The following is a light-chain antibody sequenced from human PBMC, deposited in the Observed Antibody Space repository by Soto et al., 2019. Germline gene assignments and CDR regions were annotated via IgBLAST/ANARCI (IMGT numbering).Light chain of an antibody. Sequence: EILMTQSPATLSVSPRERATVSCRASQSVSSNLAWYQQKPGQAPRLLIYGASTRATGIPARFSGSGSGTEFTLTISSLQSEDFAVYYCQQYSNWPSWTFGQGTKVEIK. CDR1: QSVSSN. CDR3: QQYSNWPSWT. V-gene: IGKV3-15*01. J-gene: IGKJ1*01. CDR2: GAS.